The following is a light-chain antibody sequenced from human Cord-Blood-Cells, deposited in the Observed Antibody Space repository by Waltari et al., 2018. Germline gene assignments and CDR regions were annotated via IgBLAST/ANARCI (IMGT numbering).Light chain of an antibody. J-gene: IGLJ3*02. Sequence: QSALTQPASVSGSPGQSITISCTVTSSDVGGYNYFSWYQQHPGKAPKLMIYDVSNRPSGVSNRFSGSKSGNTASLTISGLQAEDEADYYCSSYTSSSTWVFGGGTKLTVL. V-gene: IGLV2-14*03. CDR1: SSDVGGYNY. CDR2: DVS. CDR3: SSYTSSSTWV.